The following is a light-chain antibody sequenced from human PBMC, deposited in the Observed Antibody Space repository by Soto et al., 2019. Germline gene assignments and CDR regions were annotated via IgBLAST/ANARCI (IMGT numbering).Light chain of an antibody. J-gene: IGKJ1*01. CDR1: QGLVYSDGKIY. CDR2: NVS. Sequence: DVVMTQSPLSLPVTLGQSASISCKSSQGLVYSDGKIYLTWFQQRPGQSPRRLIYNVSKRDYGVPDRFGGSGSGTDVTLKINRVEAADVGVYYCMQGTYCRRTFCQGTQVEIK. V-gene: IGKV2-30*01. CDR3: MQGTYCRRT.